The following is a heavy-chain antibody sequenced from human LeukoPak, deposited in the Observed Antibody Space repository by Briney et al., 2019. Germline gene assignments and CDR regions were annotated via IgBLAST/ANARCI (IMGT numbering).Heavy chain of an antibody. CDR2: IIPIFVTA. J-gene: IGHJ4*02. CDR3: ARAVVAATRTSQLDY. V-gene: IGHV1-69*01. Sequence: AASVTVSFKASGGTFSSYAISWVRQAPGQGLEWMGGIIPIFVTANYAQKFQGRVTITADESTSTAYMELSSLRSEDTAVYYCARAVVAATRTSQLDYWGQGTLVTVSS. D-gene: IGHD2-15*01. CDR1: GGTFSSYA.